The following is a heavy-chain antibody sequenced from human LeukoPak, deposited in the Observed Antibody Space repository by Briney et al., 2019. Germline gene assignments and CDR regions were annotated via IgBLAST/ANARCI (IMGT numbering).Heavy chain of an antibody. CDR2: INPNSGGT. J-gene: IGHJ5*02. Sequence: ASVKVSCKASGYTFTGYYMHWVRQAPGQGLEWMGWINPNSGGTNYAQKFQGRVTMTRDTSISTAYMELSRLRSDDTAVYYCARDPYYDFWSGSQLLNFWFDPWGQGTLVTLSS. CDR1: GYTFTGYY. D-gene: IGHD3-3*01. CDR3: ARDPYYDFWSGSQLLNFWFDP. V-gene: IGHV1-2*02.